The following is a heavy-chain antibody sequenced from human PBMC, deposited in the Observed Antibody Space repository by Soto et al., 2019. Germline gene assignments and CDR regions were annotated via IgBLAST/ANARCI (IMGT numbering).Heavy chain of an antibody. J-gene: IGHJ5*02. Sequence: SETLSLTCTVSGGSVSSGSYYWSWIRQPPGKGLEWIGYIYYSGSTNYNPSLKSRVTISVDTSKNQFSLKLSSVTAADTAVYYCARDRGMVRGVIRFDTWGQGTLVTVSS. CDR2: IYYSGST. CDR3: ARDRGMVRGVIRFDT. V-gene: IGHV4-61*01. CDR1: GGSVSSGSYY. D-gene: IGHD3-10*01.